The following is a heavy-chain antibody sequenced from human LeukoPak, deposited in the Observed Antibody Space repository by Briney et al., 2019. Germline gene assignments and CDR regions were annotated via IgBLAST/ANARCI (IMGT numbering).Heavy chain of an antibody. J-gene: IGHJ5*02. CDR1: GFTFSNYD. CDR2: ISRSGGTT. V-gene: IGHV3-23*01. CDR3: ASLPHWGQRHL. D-gene: IGHD3-16*01. Sequence: PGGSLRLSCAASGFTFSNYDMSWVRQAPGKGLEGVSRISRSGGTTYYADSVKGRFTISRDNSKNTLFLQMDSLRAEDTAVYYCASLPHWGQRHLWGQGTLVTVSS.